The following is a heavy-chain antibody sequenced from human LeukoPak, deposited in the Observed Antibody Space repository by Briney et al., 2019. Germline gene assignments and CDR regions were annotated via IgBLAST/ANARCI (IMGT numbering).Heavy chain of an antibody. CDR3: AKGPRSGSYYIDY. D-gene: IGHD3-10*01. Sequence: PGGSLRLSCAASGFTFSSYAMSWVRQAPGKGLEWVSTVSGSGGSTYYADSVKGRFTISRDNSKNTLYVQMNSLRAEDTAVYYCAKGPRSGSYYIDYWGQGTLVTVSS. CDR2: VSGSGGST. J-gene: IGHJ4*02. V-gene: IGHV3-23*01. CDR1: GFTFSSYA.